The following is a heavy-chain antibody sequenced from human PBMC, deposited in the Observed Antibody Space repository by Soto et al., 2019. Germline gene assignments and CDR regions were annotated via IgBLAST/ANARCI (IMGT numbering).Heavy chain of an antibody. J-gene: IGHJ4*02. V-gene: IGHV3-23*01. CDR2: ISVSGDRT. CDR3: AKDGDIISRKKPLDS. D-gene: IGHD2-15*01. Sequence: GGSLRLSCTASGFTFTSYAMCWVRQAPGKGLEWVASISVSGDRTFYADSVKGRFPISRDTSSNTLHLQMTSMRAEDTAVYYCAKDGDIISRKKPLDSWGQGTLVTVSS. CDR1: GFTFTSYA.